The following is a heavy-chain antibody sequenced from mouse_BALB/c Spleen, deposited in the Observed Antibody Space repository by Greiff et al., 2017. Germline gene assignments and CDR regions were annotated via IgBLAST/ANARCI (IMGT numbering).Heavy chain of an antibody. CDR3: TRDRGDWYFDV. Sequence: EVMLVESGGGLVKPGGSLKLSCAASGFTFSSYTMSWVRQTPEKRLEWVATISSGGSYTYYPDSVKGRFTISRDNAKNTLYLQMSSLKSEDTAMYYCTRDRGDWYFDVWGAGTTVTVSS. J-gene: IGHJ1*01. CDR1: GFTFSSYT. V-gene: IGHV5-6-4*01. CDR2: ISSGGSYT. D-gene: IGHD3-3*01.